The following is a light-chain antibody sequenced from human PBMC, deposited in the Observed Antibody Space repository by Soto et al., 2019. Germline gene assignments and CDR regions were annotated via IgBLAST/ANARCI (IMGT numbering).Light chain of an antibody. CDR1: QSLTSY. V-gene: IGKV3-20*01. Sequence: EIVLTQSPGTLSLSPGERGTLSCRASQSLTSYLAWYQQKPGQAPRLLIYGASNRATGIPDRFSGSGSGTDFTPTISRLEPEDFAVYYCQQYGSSPPTFGQGTKVEIK. CDR2: GAS. J-gene: IGKJ1*01. CDR3: QQYGSSPPT.